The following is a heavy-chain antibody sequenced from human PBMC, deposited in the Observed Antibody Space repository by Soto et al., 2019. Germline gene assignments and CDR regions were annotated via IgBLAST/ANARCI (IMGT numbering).Heavy chain of an antibody. Sequence: QVQLVQSGAEVKKPGASVTVSCKASGYTFTSFAIHWVRQAPGQRPEWMGWINADTGNTKYSQRFQGRVTFARDKSANTAYMQVSSVRSEDTAVYFCAREVVSGYDLGYWGQGTLVTVSS. CDR3: AREVVSGYDLGY. CDR2: INADTGNT. V-gene: IGHV1-3*01. D-gene: IGHD5-12*01. J-gene: IGHJ4*02. CDR1: GYTFTSFA.